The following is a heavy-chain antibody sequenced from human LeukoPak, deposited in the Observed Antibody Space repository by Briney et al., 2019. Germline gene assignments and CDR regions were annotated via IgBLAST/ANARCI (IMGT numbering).Heavy chain of an antibody. Sequence: GGSLRLSCAASGFTFSNYAMSWVRQDPGRGREWVSAISGSGGSTYYADSVKGRFTISRDTSKNTLYLQMNSLRAEDTAVYYCAKGIGQSSSFLWDYFDYWGQGTLVTVSS. V-gene: IGHV3-23*01. CDR1: GFTFSNYA. CDR3: AKGIGQSSSFLWDYFDY. J-gene: IGHJ4*02. CDR2: ISGSGGST. D-gene: IGHD6-13*01.